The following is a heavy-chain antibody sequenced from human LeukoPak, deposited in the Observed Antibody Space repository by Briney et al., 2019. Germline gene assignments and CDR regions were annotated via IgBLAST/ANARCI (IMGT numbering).Heavy chain of an antibody. Sequence: SETLSLTCAVYGGSFSGYYWSWIRQPPGKGLEWIGEINHSGSTNYNPSLKSRVTISVDTSKSQFSLKLSSVTAADTAVYYCARRRGSYREYYFDYWGQGTLVTVSS. J-gene: IGHJ4*02. D-gene: IGHD1-26*01. CDR2: INHSGST. CDR1: GGSFSGYY. V-gene: IGHV4-34*01. CDR3: ARRRGSYREYYFDY.